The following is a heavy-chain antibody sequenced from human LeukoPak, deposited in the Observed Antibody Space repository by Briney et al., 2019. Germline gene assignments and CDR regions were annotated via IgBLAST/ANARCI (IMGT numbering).Heavy chain of an antibody. D-gene: IGHD2-15*01. Sequence: GGSPRLSCAASGFTVSSNYMTWVRQAPGKGLEWVSIIYSGGSTYYADSVKGRFTISRDTSKNTVYLQMNNLRVEDTAVYYCARGGFFDYWGQGTLVTVSS. V-gene: IGHV3-53*01. J-gene: IGHJ4*02. CDR3: ARGGFFDY. CDR1: GFTVSSNY. CDR2: IYSGGST.